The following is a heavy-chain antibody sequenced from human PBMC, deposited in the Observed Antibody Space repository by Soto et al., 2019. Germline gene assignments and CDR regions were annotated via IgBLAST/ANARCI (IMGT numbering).Heavy chain of an antibody. V-gene: IGHV3-48*02. J-gene: IGHJ3*02. Sequence: GGSLRLSCAASGFTFSSYSMNWVRQAPGKGLEWVSYISSSSSTIYYADSVKGRFTISRDNAKNSLYLQMNSLRDEDTAVYYCARDDSFLEWSDAFDIWGQGTMVTVSS. D-gene: IGHD3-3*01. CDR2: ISSSSSTI. CDR3: ARDDSFLEWSDAFDI. CDR1: GFTFSSYS.